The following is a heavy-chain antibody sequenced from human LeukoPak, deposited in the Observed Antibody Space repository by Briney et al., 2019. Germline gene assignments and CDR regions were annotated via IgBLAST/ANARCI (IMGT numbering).Heavy chain of an antibody. D-gene: IGHD3-10*01. CDR3: ARDLGYRAMVRGVIITGNDAFDI. V-gene: IGHV6-1*01. Sequence: SQTLSLTCAISGDSVSSNSAAWNWIRQSPSRGLEWLGRTYYRSKWYNDYAVSVKSRITINPDTSKNQFSLQLNSVTPEDTAVYYCARDLGYRAMVRGVIITGNDAFDIWGQGTMVTVSS. CDR1: GDSVSSNSAA. CDR2: TYYRSKWYN. J-gene: IGHJ3*02.